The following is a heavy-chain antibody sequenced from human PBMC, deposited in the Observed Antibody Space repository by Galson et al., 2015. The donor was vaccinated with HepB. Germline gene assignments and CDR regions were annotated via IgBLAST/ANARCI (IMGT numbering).Heavy chain of an antibody. CDR2: ISGSSSTT. V-gene: IGHV3-23*01. CDR3: AKSSVSSWGHFDS. D-gene: IGHD1-26*01. CDR1: GFSFSGSA. J-gene: IGHJ4*02. Sequence: SLRLSCAASGFSFSGSAMDWVRQAPGKGLEWVSFISGSSSTTYYADSVRGRFTISRDNSKDTLYLQINILRPEDTAVYYCAKSSVSSWGHFDSWGQGTLVTVSS.